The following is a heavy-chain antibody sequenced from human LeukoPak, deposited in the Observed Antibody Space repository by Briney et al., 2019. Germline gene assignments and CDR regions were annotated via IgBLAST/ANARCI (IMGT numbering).Heavy chain of an antibody. Sequence: GGSLRLSCAASGFTFENYWMTWVRQAPGKGLEWVATIKGDGSEKFHVVSVKGRITISRDNANNSLSLQMNSLRVEDTAVYYCARDRSYYGDAFDVWGQGTKVTVSS. V-gene: IGHV3-7*01. CDR3: ARDRSYYGDAFDV. CDR1: GFTFENYW. D-gene: IGHD1-26*01. CDR2: IKGDGSEK. J-gene: IGHJ3*01.